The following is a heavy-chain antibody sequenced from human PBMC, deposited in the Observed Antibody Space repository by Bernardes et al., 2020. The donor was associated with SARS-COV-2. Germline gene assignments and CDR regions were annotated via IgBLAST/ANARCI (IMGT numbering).Heavy chain of an antibody. CDR1: GGSISSGGYY. J-gene: IGHJ6*02. CDR2: IYYSGST. D-gene: IGHD2-2*01. CDR3: ARGVSQLLIYYYGMDV. Sequence: SETLSLTCTVSGGSISSGGYYWSWIRQHPGTGLEWIGYIYYSGSTYYNPSLKSRVTISVDTSKNQFSLKLSSVTAADTAVYYCARGVSQLLIYYYGMDVWGQGTTVTVSS. V-gene: IGHV4-31*03.